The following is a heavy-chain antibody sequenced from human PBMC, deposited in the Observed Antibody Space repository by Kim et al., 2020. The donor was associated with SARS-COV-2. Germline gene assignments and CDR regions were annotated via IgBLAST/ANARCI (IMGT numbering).Heavy chain of an antibody. CDR2: IYYSGST. J-gene: IGHJ6*02. Sequence: SETLSLTCTVSGGSISSSSYYWGWIRQPPGKGLEWIGSIYYSGSTYYNPSLKSRVTISVDTSKNQFSLKLSSVTAADTAVYYCARHDRVGGSYSYYGRDVWGQGTTVTVSS. CDR1: GGSISSSSYY. CDR3: ARHDRVGGSYSYYGRDV. D-gene: IGHD1-26*01. V-gene: IGHV4-39*01.